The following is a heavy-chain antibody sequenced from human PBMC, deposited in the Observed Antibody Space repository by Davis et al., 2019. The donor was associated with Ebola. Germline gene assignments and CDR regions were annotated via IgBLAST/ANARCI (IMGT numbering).Heavy chain of an antibody. V-gene: IGHV4-34*01. J-gene: IGHJ6*03. CDR3: AREKPRNDYYMDV. CDR1: GGSFSGYY. CDR2: INHSGST. Sequence: PGGSLRLSCAVYGGSFSGYYWSWIRQPPGKGLEWIGEINHSGSTNYNPSLKSRVTISVDTSKNQFSLKLSSVTAADTAVYYCAREKPRNDYYMDVWGKGTTVTVSS.